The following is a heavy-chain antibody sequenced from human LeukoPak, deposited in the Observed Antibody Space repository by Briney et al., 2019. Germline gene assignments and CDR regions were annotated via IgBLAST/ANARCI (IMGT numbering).Heavy chain of an antibody. CDR1: GFTLDDYG. CDR3: ARDKSSPTLPLDY. Sequence: GGSLRLSCAASGFTLDDYGMSWVRQAPGKGLEWVYGINWNGGSTGYADSVKGRFTISRDNAKNSLYLQMNSLRAEDTALYYCARDKSSPTLPLDYWGQGTLVTVSS. CDR2: INWNGGST. V-gene: IGHV3-20*04. J-gene: IGHJ4*02.